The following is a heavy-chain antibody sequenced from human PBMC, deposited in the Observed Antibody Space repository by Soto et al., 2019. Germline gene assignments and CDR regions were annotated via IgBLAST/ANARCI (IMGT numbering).Heavy chain of an antibody. CDR1: GFSFSSYG. CDR3: ASAGMAGTTQLGWVDP. D-gene: IGHD1-26*01. V-gene: IGHV3-33*01. CDR2: IWYDGSNT. Sequence: QVQLVESGGGVVQPGRSLRLSCETFGFSFSSYGMHWVRQAPDKGLEWVAVIWYDGSNTFYSDSVKGRFTISRGDSKNPLYLQMNSLRGEDTAVYYCASAGMAGTTQLGWVDPWGQGTLVTVSS. J-gene: IGHJ5*02.